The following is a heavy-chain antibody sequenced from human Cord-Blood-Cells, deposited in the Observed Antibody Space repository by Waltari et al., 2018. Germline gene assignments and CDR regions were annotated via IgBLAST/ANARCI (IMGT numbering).Heavy chain of an antibody. D-gene: IGHD1-1*01. J-gene: IGHJ3*02. CDR1: GGSTSSGSYY. V-gene: IGHV4-31*03. Sequence: QVQLQESGPGLVKPSQTLSLTCTVSGGSTSSGSYYWSWLRHHPGKGLEWIGYLYYSGSTYYNPSLKSRVTISVDTSKNQFSLKLSSVTAADTAVYYCATATGTTSNAFDIWGQGTMVTVSS. CDR2: LYYSGST. CDR3: ATATGTTSNAFDI.